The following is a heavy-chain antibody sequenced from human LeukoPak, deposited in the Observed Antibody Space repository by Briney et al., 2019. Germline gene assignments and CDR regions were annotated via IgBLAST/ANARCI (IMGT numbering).Heavy chain of an antibody. D-gene: IGHD4-23*01. CDR2: ITSGGTTM. J-gene: IGHJ6*03. V-gene: IGHV3-48*01. CDR3: AKHYGGDYYYYYMDV. CDR1: GFTFSSYW. Sequence: GGSLRLSCAASGFTFSSYWMSWVRQAPGKGLEWISYITSGGTTMYYADSVKGRFTVSRDNSKNTLYLQMNSLRAEDTAVYYCAKHYGGDYYYYYMDVWGKGTTVTVSS.